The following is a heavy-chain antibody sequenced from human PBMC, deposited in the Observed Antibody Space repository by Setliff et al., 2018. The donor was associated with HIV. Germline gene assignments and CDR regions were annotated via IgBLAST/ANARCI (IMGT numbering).Heavy chain of an antibody. CDR3: ARRSPGGGYYMDV. V-gene: IGHV4-4*07. CDR2: IYSSGRT. J-gene: IGHJ6*03. CDR1: GGSISNYY. Sequence: SETLSLTCTVSGGSISNYYWSWIRQPAEKGLEWIGRIYSSGRTNYNPSLKSRVTMSLDTSKNQFSLNLSSVTAADTAVYYCARRSPGGGYYMDVWGKGTTVTVSS. D-gene: IGHD3-16*01.